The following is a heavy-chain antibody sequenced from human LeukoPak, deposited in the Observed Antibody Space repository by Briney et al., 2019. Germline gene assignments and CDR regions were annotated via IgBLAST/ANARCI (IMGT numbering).Heavy chain of an antibody. CDR1: GGSISSYY. Sequence: PSETLSLTCTVSGGSISSYYWSWIRQPAGKGLEWIGRIYTSRSTNYNPSLKSRVTMSVDTSKNQFSLKLSSVTAADTAVYYCARKRYCSSTSCSYYYYMDVWGKGTTVTVSS. CDR2: IYTSRST. D-gene: IGHD2-2*01. CDR3: ARKRYCSSTSCSYYYYMDV. V-gene: IGHV4-4*07. J-gene: IGHJ6*03.